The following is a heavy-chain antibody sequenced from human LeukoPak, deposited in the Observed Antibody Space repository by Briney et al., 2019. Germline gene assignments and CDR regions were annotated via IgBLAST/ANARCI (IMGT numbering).Heavy chain of an antibody. Sequence: SDTLSLTCTVSGGSISSYYWSWIRQPPGKGLEWIGYIYYSGSTNYNPSLKSRVTISVDTSKNQFSLKLSSVTAADTAVYYCARLYHTHFDYWGQGTLVTVSS. CDR3: ARLYHTHFDY. CDR2: IYYSGST. CDR1: GGSISSYY. V-gene: IGHV4-59*07. D-gene: IGHD2-2*01. J-gene: IGHJ4*02.